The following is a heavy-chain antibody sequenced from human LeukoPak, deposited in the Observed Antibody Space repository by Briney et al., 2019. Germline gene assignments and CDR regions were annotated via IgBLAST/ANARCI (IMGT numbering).Heavy chain of an antibody. CDR2: ISSSGRTT. J-gene: IGHJ4*02. D-gene: IGHD1-26*01. CDR3: ARDSIGAIGPGY. Sequence: PGGSLRLSCAASGFTFSSYEMNWVRQAPGKGLEWVSYISSSGRTTHYADSVQGRFTISRDNAKNSLYLQMNSLRVEDAAVYYCARDSIGAIGPGYWGQGTLVTVSS. CDR1: GFTFSSYE. V-gene: IGHV3-48*03.